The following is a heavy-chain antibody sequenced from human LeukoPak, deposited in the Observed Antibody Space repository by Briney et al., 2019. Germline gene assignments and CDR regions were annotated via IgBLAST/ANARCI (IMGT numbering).Heavy chain of an antibody. Sequence: GGSLRLSCAASGFTFSNYAISWVRQAPGKGLEWVSAISDSGAGTYYADSVKGRFTISRDNSKNTVYVQMNSPRADDTAVYYCTKTGDSGWFNDYWDQGTLVTVSS. CDR2: ISDSGAGT. J-gene: IGHJ4*02. D-gene: IGHD6-19*01. CDR1: GFTFSNYA. CDR3: TKTGDSGWFNDY. V-gene: IGHV3-23*01.